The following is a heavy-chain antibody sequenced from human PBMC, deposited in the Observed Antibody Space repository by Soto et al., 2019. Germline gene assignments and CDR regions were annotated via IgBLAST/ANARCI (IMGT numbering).Heavy chain of an antibody. D-gene: IGHD1-26*01. CDR3: ATDDIQWELHLNY. J-gene: IGHJ4*01. CDR1: GFNFNNVW. CDR2: VKSKSYGETT. Sequence: EVQLVESGGGLVKPGGSLRLSCAASGFNFNNVWMSWVRQAPGKGLEWVGRVKSKSYGETTDYATPIKGRFTISRDDSMQTVYLQMNSLNTEDTGVYYCATDDIQWELHLNYWGQGTLVTVSS. V-gene: IGHV3-15*07.